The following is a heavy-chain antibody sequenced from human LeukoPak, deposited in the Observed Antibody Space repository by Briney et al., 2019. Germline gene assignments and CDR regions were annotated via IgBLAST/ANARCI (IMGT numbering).Heavy chain of an antibody. CDR1: GGSISSYY. Sequence: SETLSLTCTVSGGSISSYYWSWIRQPPGKGLEWIGYIYYSGSTNYNPSLESRVTISVDTSKNQFSLKLSSVTAADTAVFYCARGGSSGWLLDYWGQGTLVTVSS. CDR2: IYYSGST. CDR3: ARGGSSGWLLDY. J-gene: IGHJ4*02. D-gene: IGHD6-19*01. V-gene: IGHV4-59*01.